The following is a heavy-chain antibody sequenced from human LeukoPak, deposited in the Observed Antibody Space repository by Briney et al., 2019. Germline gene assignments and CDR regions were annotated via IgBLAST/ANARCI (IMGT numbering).Heavy chain of an antibody. D-gene: IGHD6-6*01. CDR1: GDSINSLDL. J-gene: IGHJ4*02. V-gene: IGHV4-4*02. Sequence: SETLSLTCTVSGDSINSLDLWSWVRQPPGKGLEWIGEMYLSGTTHSNPSVKSRVTISIDKSKNQFSLKLSSVTAADTAVYYCARGRGGIEQLGEYYFDYWGQGTLVTVSS. CDR2: MYLSGTT. CDR3: ARGRGGIEQLGEYYFDY.